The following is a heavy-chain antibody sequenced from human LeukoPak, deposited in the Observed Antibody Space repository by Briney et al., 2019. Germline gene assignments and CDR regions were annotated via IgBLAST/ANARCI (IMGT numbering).Heavy chain of an antibody. CDR2: IGGRGGST. CDR1: GFTFSSFT. J-gene: IGHJ5*02. V-gene: IGHV3-23*01. D-gene: IGHD3-16*01. Sequence: GGSLRLSCAASGFTFSSFTMTWVRQAPGKGLEWVSAIGGRGGSTYYADSLEGRFTIARDNSKDMVYLQMNSLRVEDTAIYYCGKEGGAWGQGTKVTVSS. CDR3: GKEGGA.